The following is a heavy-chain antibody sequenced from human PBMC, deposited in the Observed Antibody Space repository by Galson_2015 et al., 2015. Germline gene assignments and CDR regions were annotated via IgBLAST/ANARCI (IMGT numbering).Heavy chain of an antibody. Sequence: QSGAEVKKPGESLRISCKGSGYSFTSYWISWVRQMPGKGLEWMGRIDPSDSYTNYSPSFQGHVAISADKSISTAYLQWSSLKASDTAMYYCARHRVVVAATWAFDIWGQGTMVTVSP. J-gene: IGHJ3*02. CDR1: GYSFTSYW. D-gene: IGHD2-15*01. V-gene: IGHV5-10-1*01. CDR2: IDPSDSYT. CDR3: ARHRVVVAATWAFDI.